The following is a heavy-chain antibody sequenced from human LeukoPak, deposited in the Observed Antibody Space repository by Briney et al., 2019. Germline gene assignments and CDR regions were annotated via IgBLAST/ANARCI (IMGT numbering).Heavy chain of an antibody. CDR1: GYTFTGYY. J-gene: IGHJ5*02. Sequence: ASVKVSCKASGYTFTGYYMHWVRQAPGQGLEWTGWINPNSGGTNYAQKFQGRVTMTRDTSISTAYMELSRLRSDDTAVYYCARVVSPVNWFDPWGQGTLVTVSS. CDR2: INPNSGGT. D-gene: IGHD2-8*01. V-gene: IGHV1-2*02. CDR3: ARVVSPVNWFDP.